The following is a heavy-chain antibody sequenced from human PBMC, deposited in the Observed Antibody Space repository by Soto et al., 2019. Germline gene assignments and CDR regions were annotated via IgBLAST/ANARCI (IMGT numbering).Heavy chain of an antibody. CDR2: ISSSSSYI. V-gene: IGHV3-21*01. CDR3: ARDKGYCSSTSCSYYYYYMDV. D-gene: IGHD2-2*01. J-gene: IGHJ6*03. Sequence: EVQLVESGGGLVKPGGSLRLSCAASGFTFSSYSMNWVRQAPGKGLEWVSSISSSSSYIYYADSVKGRFTISRDNAKNSLYLQMNSLRAEDTAVYYCARDKGYCSSTSCSYYYYYMDVWGKGTTVTVSS. CDR1: GFTFSSYS.